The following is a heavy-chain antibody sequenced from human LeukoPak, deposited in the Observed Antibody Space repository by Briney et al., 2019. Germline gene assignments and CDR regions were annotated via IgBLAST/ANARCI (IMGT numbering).Heavy chain of an antibody. V-gene: IGHV4-59*01. Sequence: SETLSLTCTVSGGSISSYYWSWIRQPPGKGLEWIGYICYSGSTNYNPSLKSRVTISVDTSKNQFSLKLSSVTAADTAVYYCARGNYDFYGDYYYMDVWGKGTTVTVSS. CDR1: GGSISSYY. CDR3: ARGNYDFYGDYYYMDV. J-gene: IGHJ6*03. D-gene: IGHD3-3*01. CDR2: ICYSGST.